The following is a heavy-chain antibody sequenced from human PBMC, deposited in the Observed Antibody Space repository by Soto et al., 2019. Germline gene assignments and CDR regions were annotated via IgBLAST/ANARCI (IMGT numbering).Heavy chain of an antibody. V-gene: IGHV1-69*13. CDR1: VGTFSCYV. CDR3: ASGHYHDSTGYYPAEYFQY. D-gene: IGHD3-22*01. CDR2: IIPFFDTA. J-gene: IGHJ1*01. Sequence: GXSVKVSCKASVGTFSCYVISWVRQAPGQGLEWMGGIIPFFDTANYAQKFQGRVTISAAESTRTAYMELHSLRSEDTAVYYCASGHYHDSTGYYPAEYFQYWGQGTPVTVSS.